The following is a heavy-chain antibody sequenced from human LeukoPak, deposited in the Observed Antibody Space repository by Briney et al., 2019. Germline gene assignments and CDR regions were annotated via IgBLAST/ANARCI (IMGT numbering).Heavy chain of an antibody. V-gene: IGHV1-2*02. CDR1: GYTFTGYY. J-gene: IGHJ5*02. D-gene: IGHD2-2*02. CDR2: INPNSGGT. CDR3: AREGCSSTSCYTGAGYNWFDP. Sequence: ASVKVSCKASGYTFTGYYMHWVRQAPGQGLEWMGWINPNSGGTNYAQKFQGRVTMTRDTSISTAYMELSRLRSDDTAVYYCAREGCSSTSCYTGAGYNWFDPWGQGTLVTVSS.